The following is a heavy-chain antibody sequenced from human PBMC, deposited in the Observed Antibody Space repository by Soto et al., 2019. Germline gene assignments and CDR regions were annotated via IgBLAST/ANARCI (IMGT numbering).Heavy chain of an antibody. J-gene: IGHJ4*02. Sequence: TLSLTCTVSGGSISSYYWSWIRQPPGKGLEWIGYIYYSGSTNYNPSLKSRVTISVDTSKNQFSLKLSSVTAADTAVYYCARAAVAGTFFDYWGQGPLVNVSS. V-gene: IGHV4-59*01. CDR2: IYYSGST. CDR1: GGSISSYY. D-gene: IGHD6-19*01. CDR3: ARAAVAGTFFDY.